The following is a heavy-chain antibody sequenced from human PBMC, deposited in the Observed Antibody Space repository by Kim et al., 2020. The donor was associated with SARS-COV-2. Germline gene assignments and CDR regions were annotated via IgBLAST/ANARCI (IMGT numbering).Heavy chain of an antibody. V-gene: IGHV4-39*01. J-gene: IGHJ3*02. Sequence: SETLSLTCTVSGGSISSSSYYWGWIRQPPGKGLEWIGSIYYSGSTYYNPSLKSRVTISVDTSKNQFSLKLSSVTAADTAVYYCARLRTGYDSSGYYYFVRGGMLPFEIWGQGTMVTVSS. D-gene: IGHD3-22*01. CDR3: ARLRTGYDSSGYYYFVRGGMLPFEI. CDR2: IYYSGST. CDR1: GGSISSSSYY.